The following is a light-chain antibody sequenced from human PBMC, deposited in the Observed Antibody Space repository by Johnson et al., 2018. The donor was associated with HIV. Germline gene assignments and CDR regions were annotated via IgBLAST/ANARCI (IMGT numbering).Light chain of an antibody. CDR3: GTWDSSLSARYV. J-gene: IGLJ1*01. CDR2: ENN. Sequence: QSVLTQPPSVSAAPGQKVTISCSGSSSNIGNNYISWYQQLPGTAPKLLIYENNKRPSGIPDRFSGSKSGTSATLGITGLQTVDEADYYCGTWDSSLSARYVFGTGTKVTVL. CDR1: SSNIGNNY. V-gene: IGLV1-51*02.